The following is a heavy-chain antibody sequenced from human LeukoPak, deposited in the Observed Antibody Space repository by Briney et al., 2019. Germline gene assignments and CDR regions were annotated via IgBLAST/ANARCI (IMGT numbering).Heavy chain of an antibody. Sequence: SETLSLTCAVSGGSFSGYYWSWIRQPPGKGLEWIGQINHRGSTNYNPSLKSRVTISVDTSKNQFSLKLSSVTAADTAMYYCASADYGDYPGDDFWGQGTLVTVYS. V-gene: IGHV4-34*01. CDR1: GGSFSGYY. D-gene: IGHD4-17*01. CDR3: ASADYGDYPGDDF. J-gene: IGHJ4*02. CDR2: INHRGST.